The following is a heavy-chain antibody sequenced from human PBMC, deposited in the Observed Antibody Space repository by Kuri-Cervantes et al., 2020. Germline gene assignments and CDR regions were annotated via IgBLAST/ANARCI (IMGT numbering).Heavy chain of an antibody. J-gene: IGHJ6*02. CDR3: AKSGYYDFWSGSPSYYYGMDV. Sequence: GESLKISCAASGFTFSNAWMSWVRQAPGKGLEWVGRIKSKTDGGTTDYAAPVKGRFTISRDDSKNTLYLQMNSLRAEDTAVYYCAKSGYYDFWSGSPSYYYGMDVWGQGTTVTVSS. CDR2: IKSKTDGGTT. CDR1: GFTFSNAW. V-gene: IGHV3-15*01. D-gene: IGHD3-3*01.